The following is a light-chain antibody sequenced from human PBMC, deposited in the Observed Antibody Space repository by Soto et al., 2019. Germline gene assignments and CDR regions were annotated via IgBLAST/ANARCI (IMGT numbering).Light chain of an antibody. CDR2: DVS. CDR1: SSDVGGYNY. CDR3: SSYTGPRVV. V-gene: IGLV2-14*01. Sequence: QSALTQPASVSGSPGQSITISCTGTSSDVGGYNYVSWYQQHPGKAPKLMIYDVSNRPSGVSNRFSGSKSGNTASLTISGSQAEDEADYYCSSYTGPRVVFGGGTKLT. J-gene: IGLJ2*01.